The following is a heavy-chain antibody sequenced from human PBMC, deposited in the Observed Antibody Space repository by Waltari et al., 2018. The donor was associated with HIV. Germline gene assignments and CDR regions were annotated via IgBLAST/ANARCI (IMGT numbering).Heavy chain of an antibody. CDR1: GYPFTDYY. J-gene: IGHJ4*02. D-gene: IGHD2-8*01. Sequence: QVQLVQSGAEVKKPGASVRVSCKASGYPFTDYYIHWIRQDSGKGLEWRGGVNPHKGNTTYSQKFQGGVTMTRDTTISTIYMDLSGLTTDDTAVFYWARDRVAGVRRNGNDFWGQGTLVTVSS. CDR3: ARDRVAGVRRNGNDF. V-gene: IGHV1-2*02. CDR2: VNPHKGNT.